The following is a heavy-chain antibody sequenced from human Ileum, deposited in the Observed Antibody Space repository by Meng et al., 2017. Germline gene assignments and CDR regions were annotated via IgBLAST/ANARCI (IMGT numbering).Heavy chain of an antibody. CDR2: IYHSGVT. D-gene: IGHD3-22*01. J-gene: IGHJ5*02. CDR1: GGSISGGHYF. CDR3: ARGVVTYYDSSTLTWFDP. Sequence: EPGPGLVKPSKTLSLPRTVCGGSISGGHYFWSWIRQHPEKGLEWIGYIYHSGVTYYSPSLKSRLTISVDTSKNQFSLKLSSVTAADTAIYYCARGVVTYYDSSTLTWFDPWGQGALVTVSS. V-gene: IGHV4-31*03.